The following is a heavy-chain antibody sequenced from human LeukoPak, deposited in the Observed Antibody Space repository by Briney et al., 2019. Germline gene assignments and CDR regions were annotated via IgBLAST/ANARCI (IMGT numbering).Heavy chain of an antibody. V-gene: IGHV4-34*01. CDR3: ARYGLLGLSEINAFDI. CDR1: GGSFSGYY. D-gene: IGHD2-2*01. J-gene: IGHJ3*02. Sequence: SETLSLTCAVYGGSFSGYYWSWIRQPPGKGLEWIGEINHSGSTNYNPSLKSRVTISVDTSKNQFSLKLNSVTAADTAVYYCARYGLLGLSEINAFDIWGQGTMVTVSS. CDR2: INHSGST.